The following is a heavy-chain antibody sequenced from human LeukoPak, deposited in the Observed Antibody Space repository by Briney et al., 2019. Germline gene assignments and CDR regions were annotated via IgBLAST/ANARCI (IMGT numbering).Heavy chain of an antibody. V-gene: IGHV4-59*01. D-gene: IGHD2-15*01. CDR2: IYYSGST. CDR1: GGSISSYY. CDR3: AREGVAATDRYYYYYMDV. J-gene: IGHJ6*03. Sequence: PSETLSLTCTVSGGSISSYYWSWIRQPPGKGLEWMGYIYYSGSTNYNPSLKSRVTISVDTSKNQFSLKLSSVTAADTAVYYGAREGVAATDRYYYYYMDVWGKGTTVTVSS.